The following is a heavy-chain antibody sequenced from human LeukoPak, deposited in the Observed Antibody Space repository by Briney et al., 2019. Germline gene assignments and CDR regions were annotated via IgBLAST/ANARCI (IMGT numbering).Heavy chain of an antibody. D-gene: IGHD2-15*01. V-gene: IGHV4-4*07. CDR2: IYTSGST. CDR3: ASDRIEVDAFDI. CDR1: GGSISSYY. J-gene: IGHJ3*02. Sequence: SETLSLTCTVSGGSISSYYWNWIRQPAGKGLEWIGRIYTSGSTNYNPSLKSRVTMSVDTSKNQFSLKLSSVTAADTAVYYCASDRIEVDAFDIWGQGTMVTVSS.